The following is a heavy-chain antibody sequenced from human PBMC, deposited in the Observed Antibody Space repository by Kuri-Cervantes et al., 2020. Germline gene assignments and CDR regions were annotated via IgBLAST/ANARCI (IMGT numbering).Heavy chain of an antibody. V-gene: IGHV4-4*01. Sequence: GSLRLSCAVSGGSISSSNWWSWVRQPPGKGLEWIGSIYYSGSTYYNPSLKSRVTISVDSSKNHFSLKVSSVTAADTAVYFCARDQYFYYMDVWGKGTAVTVSS. CDR2: IYYSGST. CDR1: GGSISSSNW. J-gene: IGHJ6*03. CDR3: ARDQYFYYMDV.